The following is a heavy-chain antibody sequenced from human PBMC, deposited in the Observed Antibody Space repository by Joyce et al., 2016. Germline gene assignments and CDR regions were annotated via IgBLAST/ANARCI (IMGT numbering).Heavy chain of an antibody. V-gene: IGHV3-23*01. J-gene: IGHJ2*01. Sequence: EVQLLDSGGGLVQPGGSLRLSCAASGFTFKDYATGWVRQEPGRGREWVSGVGGSGDNTYYADSVKGRFTVSRDNSKNTVSLQMNTLRAEDTAVYFCAKGPGVTVAAMWYFDLWGRGTPVTVSS. CDR2: VGGSGDNT. D-gene: IGHD2-15*01. CDR1: GFTFKDYA. CDR3: AKGPGVTVAAMWYFDL.